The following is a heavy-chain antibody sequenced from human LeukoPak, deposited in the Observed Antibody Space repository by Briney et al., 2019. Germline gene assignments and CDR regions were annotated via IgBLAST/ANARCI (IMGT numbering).Heavy chain of an antibody. CDR3: ARQTYGNYFDY. CDR1: GGSIGSSSYY. J-gene: IGHJ4*02. CDR2: IYYSGST. D-gene: IGHD4-17*01. Sequence: PSETLSLTCTVSGGSIGSSSYYWGWIRQPPGKGLEWIGSIYYSGSTYYNPSLKSRVTISVDTSKNQFSLKLSSVTAADTAVYYCARQTYGNYFDYWGQGTLVTVSS. V-gene: IGHV4-39*01.